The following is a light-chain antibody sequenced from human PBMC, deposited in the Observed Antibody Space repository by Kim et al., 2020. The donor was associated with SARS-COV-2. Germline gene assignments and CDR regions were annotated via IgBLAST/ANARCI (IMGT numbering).Light chain of an antibody. CDR3: QSYDTTAWV. V-gene: IGLV6-57*01. J-gene: IGLJ3*02. Sequence: NFMLTQPPSVSESPGKTVTITCARSSGSLVANFVHWYQQRPGNSPTIVIFEDNQRPSGVPDRFSGSVDDSSNTASLTISGLRPEDEAHYFCQSYDTTAWVFGGGTKLTVL. CDR2: EDN. CDR1: SGSLVANF.